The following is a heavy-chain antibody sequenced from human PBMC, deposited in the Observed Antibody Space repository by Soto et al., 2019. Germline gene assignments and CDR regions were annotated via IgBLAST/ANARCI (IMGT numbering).Heavy chain of an antibody. V-gene: IGHV4-59*01. CDR2: IYYSGST. J-gene: IGHJ5*02. D-gene: IGHD7-27*01. Sequence: SSETLSLTCTVSCGSISSYYWSWIRQPPGKGLEWIGYIYYSGSTNYNPSLKSRVTISVDTSKNQFSLKLSSVTAADTAVYYCARVPGPWGQGTLVTVSS. CDR3: ARVPGP. CDR1: CGSISSYY.